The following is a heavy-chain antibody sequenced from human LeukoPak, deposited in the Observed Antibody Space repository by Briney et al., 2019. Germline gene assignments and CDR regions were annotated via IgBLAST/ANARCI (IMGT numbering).Heavy chain of an antibody. V-gene: IGHV4-61*02. CDR3: ARVALYYGDAFDI. CDR2: IYTSGST. CDR1: GGSISSGSYY. D-gene: IGHD3-22*01. Sequence: PSETLSLTCTVSGGSISSGSYYWSWIRQPAGKGLEWIGRIYTSGSTNYNPSLKSRVTISVDTSKNQFSLKLSSVTAADTAVYYCARVALYYGDAFDIWGQGTMVTVSS. J-gene: IGHJ3*02.